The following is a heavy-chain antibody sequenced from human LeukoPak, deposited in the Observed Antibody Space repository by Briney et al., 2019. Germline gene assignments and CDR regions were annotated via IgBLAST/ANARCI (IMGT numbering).Heavy chain of an antibody. V-gene: IGHV3-7*01. J-gene: IGHJ4*02. Sequence: ETLSLTCAVYGGSFSGYYWSWIRQPPGKGLEWVANIMQDGSDKYSVDSVRGRFTISRDNAKNSLYLQMDSLRAEDTAVYYCVRTRGWAYFDYWGQGTLVTVSS. CDR1: GGSFSGYY. CDR2: IMQDGSDK. CDR3: VRTRGWAYFDY. D-gene: IGHD6-19*01.